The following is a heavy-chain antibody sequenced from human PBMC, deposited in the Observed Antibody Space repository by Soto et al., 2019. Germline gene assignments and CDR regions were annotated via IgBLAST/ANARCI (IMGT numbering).Heavy chain of an antibody. Sequence: QVQLVESGGGVVQPGRSLGLSCAASGFTFSDYGMHWVRQAPGKGLEWVAVIAYDGSNKYYADSVKGRFTISRDNSKNTLYLQTNSLRAEDTAVYYCAKNHQRAPSRDGYNLIDYWGQGTLVTVSS. J-gene: IGHJ4*02. CDR1: GFTFSDYG. D-gene: IGHD5-12*01. CDR3: AKNHQRAPSRDGYNLIDY. V-gene: IGHV3-30*18. CDR2: IAYDGSNK.